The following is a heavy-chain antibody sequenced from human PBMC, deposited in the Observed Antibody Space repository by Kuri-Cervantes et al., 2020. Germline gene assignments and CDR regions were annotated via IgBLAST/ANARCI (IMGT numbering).Heavy chain of an antibody. CDR3: PREDY. Sequence: ASVKVSCKASGYTFSDYYVHWVRQAPGQGLEWMGWINPNSGDTHHAQRFQGRITMTWDTSISTLYLELSSLTSDDTAVYYCPREDYWGQGTLVTVSS. J-gene: IGHJ4*02. V-gene: IGHV1-2*02. CDR2: INPNSGDT. CDR1: GYTFSDYY.